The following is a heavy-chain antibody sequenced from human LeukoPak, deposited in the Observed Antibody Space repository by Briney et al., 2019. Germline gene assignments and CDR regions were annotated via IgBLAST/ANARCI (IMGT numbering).Heavy chain of an antibody. Sequence: ASVKISCKASGYTFTSYGISWVRQAPGQGLEWMGWISAYNGNTNYAQKLQGRVTMTTDTSTSTAYMELRSLRSDDTAVYYCARIDFWSGYTTSDYWGQGTLVTVSS. V-gene: IGHV1-18*01. CDR1: GYTFTSYG. J-gene: IGHJ4*02. D-gene: IGHD3-3*01. CDR3: ARIDFWSGYTTSDY. CDR2: ISAYNGNT.